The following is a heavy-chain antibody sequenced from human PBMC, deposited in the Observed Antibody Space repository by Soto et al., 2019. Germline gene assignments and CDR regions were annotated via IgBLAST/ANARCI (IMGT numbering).Heavy chain of an antibody. CDR1: GFAFSTFS. V-gene: IGHV3-23*01. D-gene: IGHD5-12*01. CDR3: AKDLGTVRWLHHPFDY. Sequence: GGSLRLSCAASGFAFSTFSMTWVRQAPGKGLEWVSAISGSGGSTYYADSVKGRFTISRDNSKNTLYLQMNSLRAEDTAVYYCAKDLGTVRWLHHPFDYWGQGTLVTVSS. CDR2: ISGSGGST. J-gene: IGHJ4*02.